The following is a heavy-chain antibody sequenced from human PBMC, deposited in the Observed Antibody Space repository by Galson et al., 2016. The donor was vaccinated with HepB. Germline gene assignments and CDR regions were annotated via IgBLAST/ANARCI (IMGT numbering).Heavy chain of an antibody. CDR3: AREGAGGFDY. D-gene: IGHD3-10*01. CDR1: GFTFSSYW. J-gene: IGHJ4*02. CDR2: IQQDGGKK. Sequence: SLRLSCAASGFTFSSYWISWIRQAPGKGLEWVANIQQDGGKKEYVDSVRGRFTISRDNAVNSLYLQMNSLRAEDTAVYYCAREGAGGFDYWGQGDLVTASS. V-gene: IGHV3-7*03.